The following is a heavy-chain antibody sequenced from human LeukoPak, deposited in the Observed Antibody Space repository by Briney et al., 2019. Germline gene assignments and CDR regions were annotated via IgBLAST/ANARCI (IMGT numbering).Heavy chain of an antibody. CDR1: GFTLGDYS. D-gene: IGHD6-19*01. CDR2: IRTKTYAGTA. Sequence: GGSLRLSCTASGFTLGDYSMSWVRQAPGKGLEWVGLIRTKTYAGTAEYAASVRGRFTISRDDSRSIAYLQMNSLKIEDTAVYYCARVRMDNGGWTEDYFDYWGQGTLVTVSS. CDR3: ARVRMDNGGWTEDYFDY. J-gene: IGHJ4*02. V-gene: IGHV3-49*04.